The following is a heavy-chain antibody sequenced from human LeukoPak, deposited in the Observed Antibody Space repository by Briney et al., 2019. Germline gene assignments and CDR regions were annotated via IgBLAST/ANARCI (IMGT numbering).Heavy chain of an antibody. D-gene: IGHD3-10*01. V-gene: IGHV1-8*01. Sequence: ASVKVSCKASGYTFTSYDINWVRQATGQRLEWTGWMNPNSGNTGYAQKFQGRVTMTRNTSISTAYMELSSLRSEDTAVYYCARGVVEMATFRSGSADYWGQGTLVTVSS. J-gene: IGHJ4*02. CDR3: ARGVVEMATFRSGSADY. CDR1: GYTFTSYD. CDR2: MNPNSGNT.